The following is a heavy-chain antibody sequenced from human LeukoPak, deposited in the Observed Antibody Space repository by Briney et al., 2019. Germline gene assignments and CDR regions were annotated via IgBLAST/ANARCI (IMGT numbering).Heavy chain of an antibody. CDR1: GGSFSGYY. J-gene: IGHJ5*02. CDR3: ASFTIFGVVTS. Sequence: TSETLSLTCAVYGGSFSGYYWSWIRQPPGEGLEWIGEINHSGSTNYNPSLKSRVTISVDTSKNQFSLKLSSVTAADTAVYYCASFTIFGVVTSWGQGTLVTVSS. CDR2: INHSGST. V-gene: IGHV4-34*01. D-gene: IGHD3-3*01.